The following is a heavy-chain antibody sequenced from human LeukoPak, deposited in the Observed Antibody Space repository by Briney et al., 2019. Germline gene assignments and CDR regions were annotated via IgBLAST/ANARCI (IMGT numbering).Heavy chain of an antibody. Sequence: GGSLRLSCAASGFTFSDYYMSWIRQAPGKGLEWGSYISSSGSTIYYADSVKGRFTISRDNAKTSLYLQMNSLRAEDTAVYYCARVTDMITFGGVIVISGVFDYWGQGTLVTVSS. J-gene: IGHJ4*02. CDR3: ARVTDMITFGGVIVISGVFDY. D-gene: IGHD3-16*02. CDR1: GFTFSDYY. V-gene: IGHV3-11*04. CDR2: ISSSGSTI.